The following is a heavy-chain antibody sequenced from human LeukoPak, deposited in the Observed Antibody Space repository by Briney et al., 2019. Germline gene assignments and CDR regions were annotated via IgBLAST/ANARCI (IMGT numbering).Heavy chain of an antibody. CDR1: GFTFSSYG. CDR2: IWYDGSNK. D-gene: IGHD3-10*01. Sequence: GRSLRLSCAASGFTFSSYGMHWVRQAPGKGLEWVAVIWYDGSNKYYADSVKGRFTISRDNSKNTLYLQMNSLRAEDTAVYYCAKDRLTYYYGSGSYMGGYYFDYWGQGTLVTVSS. V-gene: IGHV3-33*06. CDR3: AKDRLTYYYGSGSYMGGYYFDY. J-gene: IGHJ4*02.